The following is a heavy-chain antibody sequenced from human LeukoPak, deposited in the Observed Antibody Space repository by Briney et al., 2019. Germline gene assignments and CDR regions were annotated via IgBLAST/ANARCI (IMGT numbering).Heavy chain of an antibody. V-gene: IGHV1-69*04. D-gene: IGHD4-17*01. CDR1: RDTFSSYA. CDR3: ARERGPYGDRKRYGMDC. J-gene: IGHJ6*02. Sequence: SVKDSSVASRDTFSSYAISSVRETPGQRVECVGRIIPIFGVANNAQKFQSRVTITADKSTSQDYMELSSLRSEDTAVYYCARERGPYGDRKRYGMDCWGQGSTV. CDR2: IIPIFGVA.